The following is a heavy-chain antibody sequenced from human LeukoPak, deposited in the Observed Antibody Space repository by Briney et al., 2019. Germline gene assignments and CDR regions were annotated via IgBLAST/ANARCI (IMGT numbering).Heavy chain of an antibody. CDR2: IYYSGST. Sequence: SQTLSLTCTVSGGSISSGGYYWSWIRQPPGKGLEWIGYIYYSGSTNYNPSLKSRVTISVDTSKNQFSLKLSSVTAADTAVYYCARHRRDGYNYEGYYFDYWGQGTLVTVSS. CDR1: GGSISSGGYY. CDR3: ARHRRDGYNYEGYYFDY. D-gene: IGHD5-24*01. V-gene: IGHV4-61*08. J-gene: IGHJ4*02.